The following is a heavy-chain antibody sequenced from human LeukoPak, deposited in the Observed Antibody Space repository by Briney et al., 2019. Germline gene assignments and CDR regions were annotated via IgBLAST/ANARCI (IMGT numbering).Heavy chain of an antibody. D-gene: IGHD2-21*02. Sequence: GGSLRLSCAASGFIFNTYWMSWVRQAPGKGLEWVANINEDGDVTYYVDSVKGRFTISRDNVRNSLYLQMNSLRVEDTAVYYCAGERHTAASYNWYDPWGQGTLVAVSS. CDR3: AGERHTAASYNWYDP. V-gene: IGHV3-7*01. CDR2: INEDGDVT. J-gene: IGHJ5*02. CDR1: GFIFNTYW.